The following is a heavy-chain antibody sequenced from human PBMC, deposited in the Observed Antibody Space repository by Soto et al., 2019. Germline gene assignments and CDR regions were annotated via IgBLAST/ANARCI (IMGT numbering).Heavy chain of an antibody. D-gene: IGHD3-22*01. CDR2: ISGSGGST. Sequence: GGSLRLSCAASGFTFTRYSMNWVCQAPGKGLEWVSAISGSGGSTYYADSVKGRFTISRDNSKNTLYLQMNSLRAEDTAVYYCAKFSMIVVVMGYFDDWGQGTPVTVSS. CDR1: GFTFTRYS. V-gene: IGHV3-23*01. J-gene: IGHJ4*02. CDR3: AKFSMIVVVMGYFDD.